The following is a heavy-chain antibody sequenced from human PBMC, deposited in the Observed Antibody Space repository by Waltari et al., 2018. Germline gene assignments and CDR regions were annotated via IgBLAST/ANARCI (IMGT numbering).Heavy chain of an antibody. D-gene: IGHD4-17*01. Sequence: QVQLPESGPGLVKPSETLSLTCTVSGGSIRSYYWSWIRQPAGKGLAWIGRIYTSGSTTYTPSPKSRVTMSVDTSNNQFSLKLSSVTAADTAVYYCARALTVPDAFDIWGQGTMVTVSS. CDR1: GGSIRSYY. CDR2: IYTSGST. V-gene: IGHV4-4*07. CDR3: ARALTVPDAFDI. J-gene: IGHJ3*02.